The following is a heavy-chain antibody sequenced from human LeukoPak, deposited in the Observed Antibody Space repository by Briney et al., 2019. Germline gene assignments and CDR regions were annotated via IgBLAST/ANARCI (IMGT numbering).Heavy chain of an antibody. CDR3: ARGRSSGGMDV. J-gene: IGHJ6*02. Sequence: ASVKVSCKASGYTFTGYYMHWVRQAPGQGLEWMGWINPNSGGTNYAQKCQGRVTMTRDTSISTAYMELSRLRSDDTAVYYCARGRSSGGMDVWGQGTTVTVSS. CDR2: INPNSGGT. V-gene: IGHV1-2*02. CDR1: GYTFTGYY.